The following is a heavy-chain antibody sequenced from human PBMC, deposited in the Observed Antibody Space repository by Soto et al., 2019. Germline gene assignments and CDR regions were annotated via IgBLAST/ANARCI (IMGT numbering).Heavy chain of an antibody. CDR2: VSHDGLAQ. CDR1: GFTFSRYG. CDR3: AKETIAVGGPNSFDY. V-gene: IGHV3-30*18. J-gene: IGHJ4*02. D-gene: IGHD6-19*01. Sequence: QVQLVESGGGVVQPGRSLRLLCEGSGFTFSRYGMHWVRQAPGMGLEWVAVVSHDGLAQYYGDSVKGRFTISRDNSQNTLYLQMNNLRTEDTAIYYCAKETIAVGGPNSFDYWGQGTLVTVSS.